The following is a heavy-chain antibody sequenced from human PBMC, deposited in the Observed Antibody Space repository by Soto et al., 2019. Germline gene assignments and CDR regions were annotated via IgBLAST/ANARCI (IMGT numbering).Heavy chain of an antibody. CDR2: IFYSGST. Sequence: QVQLQESGPGLVKPSETLSLTCTVSGGSISTYSWSWIRQPPGKGLEWIGYIFYSGSTNFNPSLKSRVTISVDTSKHQFSLKLSSVTAADTAVYYCARAFGGFGSGTYYASWGQGTLVTVSS. D-gene: IGHD3-10*01. V-gene: IGHV4-59*01. CDR1: GGSISTYS. J-gene: IGHJ5*02. CDR3: ARAFGGFGSGTYYAS.